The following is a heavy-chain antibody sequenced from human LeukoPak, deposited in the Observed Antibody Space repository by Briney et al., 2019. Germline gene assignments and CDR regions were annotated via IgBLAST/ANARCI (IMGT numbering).Heavy chain of an antibody. J-gene: IGHJ6*02. Sequence: GPAVKLSCKASGYTFTLYGNIWVRHPPAQGLEGVAWIRPLNDNTNYAQKAQDRLTITTDTSKSTVYVELRSLRSDETAVYYCARDLDIVVVAAALRHYGLDVWGQGTTVTVSS. V-gene: IGHV1-18*01. CDR1: GYTFTLYG. D-gene: IGHD2-15*01. CDR3: ARDLDIVVVAAALRHYGLDV. CDR2: IRPLNDNT.